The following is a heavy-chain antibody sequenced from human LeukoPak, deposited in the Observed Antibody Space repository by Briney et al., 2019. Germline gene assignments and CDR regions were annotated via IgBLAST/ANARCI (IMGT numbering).Heavy chain of an antibody. CDR3: ARGGGYYYDSSGYLDY. D-gene: IGHD3-22*01. Sequence: ASVKVPCKASGGTFSSYAISWVRQAPGQGLEWMGRIIPILGIANYAQKFQGRVTITADKSTSTAYMELSSLRSEDTAVYYCARGGGYYYDSSGYLDYWGQGTLVTVSS. CDR1: GGTFSSYA. J-gene: IGHJ4*02. V-gene: IGHV1-69*04. CDR2: IIPILGIA.